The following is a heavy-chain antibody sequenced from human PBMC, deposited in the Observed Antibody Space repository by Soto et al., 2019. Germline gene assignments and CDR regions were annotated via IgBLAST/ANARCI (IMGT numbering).Heavy chain of an antibody. CDR3: AHSKAGTASYYYYGMDV. CDR2: IYWNDDK. J-gene: IGHJ6*02. CDR1: GFSLSTSGLG. D-gene: IGHD1-1*01. Sequence: SGPTLVNPTQTLTLTCTFSGFSLSTSGLGVGWIRQPPGKALEWLALIYWNDDKRYSPSLKSRLTITKDTSKNQVVLTMTNMDPVDTATYYCAHSKAGTASYYYYGMDVWRQGTTVTVSS. V-gene: IGHV2-5*01.